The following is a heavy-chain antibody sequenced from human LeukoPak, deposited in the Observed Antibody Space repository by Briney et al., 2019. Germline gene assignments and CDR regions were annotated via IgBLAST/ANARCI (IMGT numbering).Heavy chain of an antibody. D-gene: IGHD5-18*01. CDR2: IYYSGST. CDR3: ARVGAAMAFIDY. Sequence: SETLSLTCTVSGGSISNYYWSWIRQHPGKGLEWIGYIYYSGSTYYNPSLKSRVTISVDTSKNQFSLKLSSVTAADTAVYYCARVGAAMAFIDYWGQGTLVTVSS. J-gene: IGHJ4*02. V-gene: IGHV4-59*06. CDR1: GGSISNYY.